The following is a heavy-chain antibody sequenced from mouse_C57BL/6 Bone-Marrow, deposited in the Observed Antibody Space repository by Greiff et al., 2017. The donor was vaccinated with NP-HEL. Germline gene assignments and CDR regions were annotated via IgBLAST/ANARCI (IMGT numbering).Heavy chain of an antibody. CDR3: TTYYGSSYVSPYWYFDV. CDR1: GFNIKDYY. CDR2: IDPEDGDT. V-gene: IGHV14-1*01. J-gene: IGHJ1*03. D-gene: IGHD1-1*01. Sequence: VQLQQSGAELVRPGASVKLSCTASGFNIKDYYMHWVKQRPEQGLEWIGRIDPEDGDTEYAPKFQGKATMTADTSSNPAYLQLSSLTSEDTAVYYCTTYYGSSYVSPYWYFDVWGTGTTVTVSS.